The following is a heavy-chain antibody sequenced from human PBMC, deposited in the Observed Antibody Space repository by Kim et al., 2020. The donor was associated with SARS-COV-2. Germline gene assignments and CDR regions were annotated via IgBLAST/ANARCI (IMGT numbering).Heavy chain of an antibody. CDR1: GGSISSSSYY. CDR2: IYYSGST. V-gene: IGHV4-39*01. CDR3: ARHALGYCSGGSCYQGTYYFDY. J-gene: IGHJ4*02. Sequence: SETLSLTCTVSGGSISSSSYYWGWIRQPPGKGLEWIGSIYYSGSTYYNPSLKSRVTISVDTSKNQFSLKLSSVTAADTAVYYCARHALGYCSGGSCYQGTYYFDYWGQGTLVTVSS. D-gene: IGHD2-15*01.